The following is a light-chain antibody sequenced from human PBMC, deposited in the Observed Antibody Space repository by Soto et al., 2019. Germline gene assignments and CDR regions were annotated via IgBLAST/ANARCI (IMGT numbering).Light chain of an antibody. Sequence: DIQMTQSPSSLSASVGDRVTITCQASHDIGYYLNWYQHKPGKAPKLLIYDAFNFETGVPSRFSGGGSGTHFTFTISGLQPDDVATYSWQGSRHPPLFGPGTKVDMK. CDR1: HDIGYY. V-gene: IGKV1-33*01. CDR3: QGSRHPPL. CDR2: DAF. J-gene: IGKJ3*01.